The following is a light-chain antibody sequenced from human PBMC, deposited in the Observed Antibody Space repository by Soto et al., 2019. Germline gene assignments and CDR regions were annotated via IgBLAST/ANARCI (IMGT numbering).Light chain of an antibody. CDR3: QQYVSYSPCT. V-gene: IGKV1-5*03. Sequence: DIQMTQSPSTLSASVGDRVTITCRASQSISGWLAWYQHKPGKAPNLLIYEASTLQSGVPSRFSGSGSGTEFTLAISSLQPDDFATYYCQQYVSYSPCTFGGGTKVELK. CDR1: QSISGW. CDR2: EAS. J-gene: IGKJ4*01.